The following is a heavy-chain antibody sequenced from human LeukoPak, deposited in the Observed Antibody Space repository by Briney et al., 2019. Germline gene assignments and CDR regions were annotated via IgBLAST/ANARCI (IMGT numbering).Heavy chain of an antibody. V-gene: IGHV3-49*04. D-gene: IGHD5-18*01. CDR1: GVNFGDHA. CDR2: VRSKAYRGTT. CDR3: TRRPIQLWIHNAMDV. Sequence: GRTLRLSCTASGVNFGDHAMSWVRQAPGKGLEWVGFVRSKAYRGTTEYAASVTGRFTISRDDSKSIAFLQMNSLKTDDTALYYCTRRPIQLWIHNAMDVWGQGTTVTVSS. J-gene: IGHJ6*02.